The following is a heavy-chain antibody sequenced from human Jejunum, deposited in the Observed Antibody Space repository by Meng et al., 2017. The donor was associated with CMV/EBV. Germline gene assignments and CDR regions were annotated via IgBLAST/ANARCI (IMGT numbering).Heavy chain of an antibody. CDR1: MNSYS. J-gene: IGHJ5*02. CDR3: ARGQSGGISNWFDP. Sequence: MNSYSWRWMRQTSGKGLEWIGYIFYRGSTDYNPNYNPSLQSRVTMSVETSKYQFSLRLTSVTAADTAVYYCARGQSGGISNWFDPWGQGILVTVSS. CDR2: IFYRGST. V-gene: IGHV4-59*01. D-gene: IGHD4-23*01.